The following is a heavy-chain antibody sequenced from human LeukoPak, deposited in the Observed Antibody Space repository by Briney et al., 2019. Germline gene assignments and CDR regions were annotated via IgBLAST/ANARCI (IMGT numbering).Heavy chain of an antibody. Sequence: GGSLRLSCTASGFTFGDYAMSWVRQAPGKGLECVGFIRSKAYGGTTEYAASVKGRFTISRDDSKSIAYQQMNSLKTDDTAVYYCTKGDCSSTSCYTCDYWGQGTLVTVSS. CDR2: IRSKAYGGTT. CDR3: TKGDCSSTSCYTCDY. V-gene: IGHV3-49*04. CDR1: GFTFGDYA. J-gene: IGHJ4*02. D-gene: IGHD2-2*02.